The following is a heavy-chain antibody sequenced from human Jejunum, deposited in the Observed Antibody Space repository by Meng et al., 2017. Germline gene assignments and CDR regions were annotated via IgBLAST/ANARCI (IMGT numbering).Heavy chain of an antibody. V-gene: IGHV3-49*03. CDR2: IRTKAYGGTT. Sequence: GGSLRLSCTTSGFTFGDYAMNWFRQAPGKGLEWVSLIRTKAYGGTTEYAASVKGRFTISRDDSKSTAYLQMNSLKTEDTAVYYCTRTYNMEATPLYWGQGTLVTVSS. J-gene: IGHJ4*02. CDR3: TRTYNMEATPLY. CDR1: GFTFGDYA. D-gene: IGHD5-24*01.